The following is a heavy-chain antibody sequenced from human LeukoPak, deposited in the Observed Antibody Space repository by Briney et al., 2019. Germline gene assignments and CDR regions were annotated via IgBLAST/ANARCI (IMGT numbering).Heavy chain of an antibody. J-gene: IGHJ4*02. Sequence: PGRSLRLSCAASAFTFSTYWMHSVRQAPGKGLVWVARIRPGGTTTAYAASVKGRFTISRANAKNTLFLQMNSLSAEDTAVYYCARDLNWILFVYWGQGTLVTVSS. D-gene: IGHD3-9*01. CDR3: ARDLNWILFVY. CDR1: AFTFSTYW. CDR2: IRPGGTTT. V-gene: IGHV3-74*03.